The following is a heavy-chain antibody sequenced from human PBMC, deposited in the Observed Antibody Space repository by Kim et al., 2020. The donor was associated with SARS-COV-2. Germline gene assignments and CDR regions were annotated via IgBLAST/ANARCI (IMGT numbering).Heavy chain of an antibody. D-gene: IGHD3-9*01. J-gene: IGHJ4*02. CDR1: GFTFSSYS. CDR2: ISSSSSYI. CDR3: ASLMSETYYDILTGYYLFDY. Sequence: GGSLRLSCAASGFTFSSYSMNWVRQAPGKGLEWVSSISSSSSYIYYADSVKGRFTISRDNAKNSLYLQMNSLRAEDTAVYYCASLMSETYYDILTGYYLFDYWGQGTLVTVSS. V-gene: IGHV3-21*01.